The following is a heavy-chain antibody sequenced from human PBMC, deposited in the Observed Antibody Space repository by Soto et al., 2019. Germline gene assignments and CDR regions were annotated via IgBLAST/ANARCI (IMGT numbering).Heavy chain of an antibody. J-gene: IGHJ4*02. D-gene: IGHD3-22*01. Sequence: SVKVSCKASGGTFSSYAISWVRQAPGQGLEWMGGIIPIFGTANYAQKFQGRVTITADESTSTAYMELSSLRSEDTAVYYCARVYYYDSSGYYYYFDYWGQGTLV. CDR3: ARVYYYDSSGYYYYFDY. CDR1: GGTFSSYA. CDR2: IIPIFGTA. V-gene: IGHV1-69*13.